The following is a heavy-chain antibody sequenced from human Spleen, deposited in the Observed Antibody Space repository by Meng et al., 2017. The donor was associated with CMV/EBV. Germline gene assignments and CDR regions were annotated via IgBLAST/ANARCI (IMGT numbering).Heavy chain of an antibody. D-gene: IGHD3-16*01. Sequence: CAASGFTCSDHYMDWVRQAPGKGLEWVGRTRNKANSYTTEYAASVKGRFTISRDDSKNSLYLQMNSLKTEDTAVYYCARGGLDHYFDYWGQGTLVTVSS. J-gene: IGHJ4*02. CDR2: TRNKANSYTT. CDR3: ARGGLDHYFDY. CDR1: GFTCSDHY. V-gene: IGHV3-72*01.